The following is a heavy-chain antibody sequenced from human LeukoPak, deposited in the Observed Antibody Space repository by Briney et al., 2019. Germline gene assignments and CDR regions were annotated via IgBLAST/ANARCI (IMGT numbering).Heavy chain of an antibody. D-gene: IGHD2-2*02. J-gene: IGHJ6*03. CDR3: ARVALPDCSSTSCYTGGHYYYYMDV. CDR1: GGSFSGYY. V-gene: IGHV4-34*01. CDR2: IKHSGST. Sequence: SETLSLTCAVYGGSFSGYYWSWIRQPPGKGLEWIGEIKHSGSTNYNPSLKSRVTISVDTSKNQFSLKLGSVTAADTAVYYCARVALPDCSSTSCYTGGHYYYYMDVWGKGTTVTVSS.